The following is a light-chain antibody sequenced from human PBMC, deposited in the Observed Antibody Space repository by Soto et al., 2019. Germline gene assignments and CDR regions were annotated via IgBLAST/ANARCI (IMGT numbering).Light chain of an antibody. CDR1: ESNIGSNT. CDR2: SNY. Sequence: QSVLTQPPSASGTPGQRVTISCSGSESNIGSNTVSWYQQLPGAAPKLLIYSNYQRPSGVPARFSGSKSGTSASLAISGLQSEDEADYYCATWDGRLNGNWVFGGGTKRTVL. J-gene: IGLJ3*02. V-gene: IGLV1-44*01. CDR3: ATWDGRLNGNWV.